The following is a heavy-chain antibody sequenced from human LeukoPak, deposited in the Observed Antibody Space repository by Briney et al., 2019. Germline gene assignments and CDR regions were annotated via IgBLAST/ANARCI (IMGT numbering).Heavy chain of an antibody. CDR3: AKGDGIAVAGPLGFDY. CDR2: ISGSGGST. V-gene: IGHV3-23*01. D-gene: IGHD6-19*01. Sequence: GGSLRLSCAASGFTFSSYAMSWVRQAPGKGLEWVSAISGSGGSTYYADSVKGRFTISRDNSKNTLYLQMNSLRAEDTAVYYCAKGDGIAVAGPLGFDYWGQGTLVTVSS. CDR1: GFTFSSYA. J-gene: IGHJ4*02.